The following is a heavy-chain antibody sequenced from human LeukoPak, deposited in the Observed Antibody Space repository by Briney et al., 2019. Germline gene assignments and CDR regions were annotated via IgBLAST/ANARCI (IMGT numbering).Heavy chain of an antibody. CDR1: GYTFTSYG. Sequence: WASVKVSCKASGYTFTSYGISWVRQAPGQGLEWMGWISAYNGNTNYAQKLQGRVTMTTDTSTSTAYMELRSLRSDDTAVYYCASSAGYDILTAYLLDYWGQGTLVTVSS. D-gene: IGHD3-9*01. V-gene: IGHV1-18*01. CDR2: ISAYNGNT. CDR3: ASSAGYDILTAYLLDY. J-gene: IGHJ4*02.